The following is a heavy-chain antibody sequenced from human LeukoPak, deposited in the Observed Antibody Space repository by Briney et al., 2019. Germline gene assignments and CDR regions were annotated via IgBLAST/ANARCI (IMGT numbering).Heavy chain of an antibody. CDR3: AREERDGPPKKWYFDL. D-gene: IGHD4-17*01. CDR2: IYYSGST. Sequence: SETLSLTCTVSGGSISSYYWSWIRQPPGKGLEWIGYIYYSGSTNYNPSLKSRVTISVDTSKNQFSLKLSSVTAADTAVYYCAREERDGPPKKWYFDLWGRGTLVTVSS. V-gene: IGHV4-59*01. CDR1: GGSISSYY. J-gene: IGHJ2*01.